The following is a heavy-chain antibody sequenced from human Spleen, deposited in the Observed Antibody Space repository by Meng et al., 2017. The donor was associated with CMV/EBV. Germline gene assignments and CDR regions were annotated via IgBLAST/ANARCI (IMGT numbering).Heavy chain of an antibody. J-gene: IGHJ4*02. Sequence: VQLVKSGAGVIKPWSSGKASCKASGGTFSRYAISWVRQAPGQGLEWMEGIIPIFGTANYAQKFQGRVTITADESTSTAYMELSSLRSEDTAVYYCARVATSYYFDYWGQGTLVTVSS. V-gene: IGHV1-69*12. CDR2: IIPIFGTA. CDR1: GGTFSRYA. CDR3: ARVATSYYFDY. D-gene: IGHD5-12*01.